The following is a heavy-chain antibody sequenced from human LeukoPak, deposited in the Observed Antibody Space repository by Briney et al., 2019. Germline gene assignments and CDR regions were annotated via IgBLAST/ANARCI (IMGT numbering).Heavy chain of an antibody. D-gene: IGHD6-19*01. CDR2: IYYSGGA. V-gene: IGHV4-59*08. Sequence: SETLSLTCTVSGGSISSYYWSWIRQPPGKGLEWIGYIYYSGGANYNPSPKSRVTISVDTSKNQFSLKLSSVTAADTAVYYCARAYSSGWYPAGFDYWGQGTLVTVSS. CDR3: ARAYSSGWYPAGFDY. CDR1: GGSISSYY. J-gene: IGHJ4*02.